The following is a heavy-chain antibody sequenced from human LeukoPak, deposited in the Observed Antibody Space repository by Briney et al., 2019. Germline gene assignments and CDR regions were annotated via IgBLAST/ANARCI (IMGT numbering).Heavy chain of an antibody. CDR2: IYHSGST. CDR3: ASSDTGYNWFDP. J-gene: IGHJ5*02. V-gene: IGHV4-38-2*01. CDR1: GYSISSGYY. D-gene: IGHD5-18*01. Sequence: PSETLSLTCAVSGYSISSGYYWGWIRQPPGKGLEWIGSIYHSGSTYYNPSLKSRVTISVDTSKNQFSLKLGSVTAADTAVYYCASSDTGYNWFDPWGQGTLVTVSS.